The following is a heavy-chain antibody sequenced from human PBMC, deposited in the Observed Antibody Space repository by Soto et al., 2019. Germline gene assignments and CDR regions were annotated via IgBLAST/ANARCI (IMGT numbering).Heavy chain of an antibody. V-gene: IGHV4-39*01. J-gene: IGHJ5*02. CDR1: GGSISSSSYY. CDR2: IYYSGST. Sequence: KSSETLFLTCTVSGGSISSSSYYWGWIRQPPGKGLEWIGSIYYSGSTYYNPSLKSRVTISVDTSKNQFSLKLSSVTAADTAVYYCARQGGRNVVVVAAKWFDPWGQGTLVTVSS. CDR3: ARQGGRNVVVVAAKWFDP. D-gene: IGHD2-15*01.